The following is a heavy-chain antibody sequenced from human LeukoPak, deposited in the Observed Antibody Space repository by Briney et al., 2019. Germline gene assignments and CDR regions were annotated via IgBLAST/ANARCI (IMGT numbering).Heavy chain of an antibody. V-gene: IGHV4-34*01. CDR3: ARSYYDSSGDYYYYGMDV. CDR2: IYHSGST. D-gene: IGHD3-22*01. Sequence: SETLSLTCAVYGGSFSGYYWSWIRQPPGKGLEWIGEIYHSGSTNYNPSLKSRVTISVDKSKNQFSLKLSSVTAADTAVYYCARSYYDSSGDYYYYGMDVWGQGTTVTVSS. CDR1: GGSFSGYY. J-gene: IGHJ6*02.